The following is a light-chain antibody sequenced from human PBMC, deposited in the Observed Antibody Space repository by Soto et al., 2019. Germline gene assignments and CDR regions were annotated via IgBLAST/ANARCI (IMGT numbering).Light chain of an antibody. V-gene: IGKV3-20*01. J-gene: IGKJ3*01. CDR3: QQYGSSPFT. CDR2: RTS. CDR1: QSVSSSY. Sequence: EIVLTQSPGTLSLSPGERATLSCRASQSVSSSYLAWYQQKPGQAPRLLSYRTSSRATGIPDMFSGSGSGTDFTLTISRLEPEDFAVYYCQQYGSSPFTCGPGTKVDIK.